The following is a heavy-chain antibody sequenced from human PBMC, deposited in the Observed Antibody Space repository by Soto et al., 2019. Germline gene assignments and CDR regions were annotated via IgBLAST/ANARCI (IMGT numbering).Heavy chain of an antibody. CDR1: GFTFSSYA. V-gene: IGHV3-23*01. CDR3: VKAWTYYYDTSGPHFDY. D-gene: IGHD3-22*01. CDR2: TTGSGGSA. J-gene: IGHJ4*02. Sequence: GSLRLSCAASGFTFSSYAMSWVRQAPGKGLEWVPGTTGSGGSAYYADSVKGRFTISRDNSENTLYLQMNSLRAEDTAVYYCVKAWTYYYDTSGPHFDYWGQGTLVTVSS.